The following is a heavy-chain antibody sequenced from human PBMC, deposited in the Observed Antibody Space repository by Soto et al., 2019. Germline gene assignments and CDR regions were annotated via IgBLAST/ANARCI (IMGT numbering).Heavy chain of an antibody. Sequence: QVQLVQSGAEEKKPGASVKVSCKASGYTFTSYAMHWVRQAPGQRLEWMGWINAGNGNTKYSQKFQGRVTITRDTSASTAYMELSSLRSEDTAVYYCARELYSGETAEAFDIWGQGTMVTVSS. J-gene: IGHJ3*02. D-gene: IGHD5-12*01. V-gene: IGHV1-3*05. CDR3: ARELYSGETAEAFDI. CDR2: INAGNGNT. CDR1: GYTFTSYA.